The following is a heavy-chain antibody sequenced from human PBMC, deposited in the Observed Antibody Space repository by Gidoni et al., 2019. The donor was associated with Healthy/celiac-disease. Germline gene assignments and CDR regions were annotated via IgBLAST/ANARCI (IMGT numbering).Heavy chain of an antibody. CDR3: AKLLENYDFWSGYYKGLLESSY. CDR1: GFTFSSYA. V-gene: IGHV3-23*01. CDR2: ISGSGGST. D-gene: IGHD3-3*01. Sequence: EVQLLESGGGLVQPGGSLRLSCAASGFTFSSYAMSWVRQAPGKGLEWVSAISGSGGSTYYADSVKGRFTISRDNSKNTLYLQMNSLRAEDTAVYYCAKLLENYDFWSGYYKGLLESSYWGQGTLVTVSS. J-gene: IGHJ4*02.